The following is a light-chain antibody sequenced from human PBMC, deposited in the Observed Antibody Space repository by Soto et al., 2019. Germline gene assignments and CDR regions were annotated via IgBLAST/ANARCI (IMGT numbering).Light chain of an antibody. CDR2: SNN. CDR1: SSNIGSNT. Sequence: QSVLTQPPSASGTPGQRVTISCSGSSSNIGSNTVNWYQQLPGTAPKLLIYSNNQRPSGVPDRFSGSKSGTSASLAISGLQSDDEADYYCAALDDNLIGVVSGGGTKLTVL. J-gene: IGLJ2*01. CDR3: AALDDNLIGVV. V-gene: IGLV1-44*01.